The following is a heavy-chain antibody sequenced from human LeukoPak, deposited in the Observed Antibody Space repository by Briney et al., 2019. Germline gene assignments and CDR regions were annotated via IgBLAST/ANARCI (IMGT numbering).Heavy chain of an antibody. CDR3: ARGQTNRLLWVGELVSNINPFDY. D-gene: IGHD3-10*01. CDR2: ISGYNGHT. Sequence: ASVKVSCKASGYTFSRYGISWVRQAPGQGLEWMGWISGYNGHTKYAQKVQGRVTMSTDESTSTVYMELMSLISDDTGVYYCARGQTNRLLWVGELVSNINPFDYWGQGTLVTVSS. J-gene: IGHJ4*02. CDR1: GYTFSRYG. V-gene: IGHV1-18*01.